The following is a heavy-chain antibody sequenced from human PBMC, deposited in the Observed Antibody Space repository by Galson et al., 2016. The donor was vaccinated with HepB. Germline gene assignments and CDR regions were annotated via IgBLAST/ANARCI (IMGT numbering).Heavy chain of an antibody. CDR1: GITLRNFI. V-gene: IGHV3-30-3*01. Sequence: SLRLSCAASGITLRNFILHWVRQPPGKGLEWVAAISHDDISKYYTDSVKGRFTISRDNSGNTVDLQINSLRAEDTAVYYCARAAHSSGYCDVFDIWGQGTKVTVSS. CDR3: ARAAHSSGYCDVFDI. CDR2: ISHDDISK. J-gene: IGHJ3*02. D-gene: IGHD3-22*01.